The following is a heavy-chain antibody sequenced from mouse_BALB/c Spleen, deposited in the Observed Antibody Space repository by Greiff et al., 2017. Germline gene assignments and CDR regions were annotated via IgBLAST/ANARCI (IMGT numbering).Heavy chain of an antibody. Sequence: EVKLMESGGGLVKPGGSLKLSCAASGFTFRSYTMSWVRQTPEKRLEWVATISSGGSYTYYPDSVKGRFTISRDNAKNTLYLQMSSLKSEDTAMYYCTRDPAYGNPWYFDVWGAGTTVTVSS. CDR1: GFTFRSYT. D-gene: IGHD2-1*01. V-gene: IGHV5-6-4*01. J-gene: IGHJ1*01. CDR3: TRDPAYGNPWYFDV. CDR2: ISSGGSYT.